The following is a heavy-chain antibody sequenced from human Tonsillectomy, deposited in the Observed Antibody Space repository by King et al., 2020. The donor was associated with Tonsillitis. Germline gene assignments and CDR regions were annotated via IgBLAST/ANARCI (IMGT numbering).Heavy chain of an antibody. CDR1: GFNFSTYF. D-gene: IGHD6-13*01. V-gene: IGHV3-48*04. Sequence: VQLVESGGDLVQPGGSLRLSCAASGFNFSTYFMNWVRQAPGKGLEWVSYISSSGSSIFHADSVKGRFTISRDNAKNSLYLQMSNLRAEDTAVYFCVREHEFGQQLVAPDGGRGTPVTVPS. J-gene: IGHJ4*02. CDR2: ISSSGSSI. CDR3: VREHEFGQQLVAPD.